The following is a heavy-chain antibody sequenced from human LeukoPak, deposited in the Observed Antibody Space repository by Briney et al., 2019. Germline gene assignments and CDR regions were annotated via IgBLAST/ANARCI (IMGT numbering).Heavy chain of an antibody. CDR1: GYSTTSYR. D-gene: IGHD1-26*01. Sequence: GESLKISYQGSGYSTTSYRIGWVRQMPGKRLEWMGIIYPGDSDTGYNPFFQGQVTISADKSISTAYLLCSSMFDSDTAIYCSARRIVGATARFDPWGQGTLVTVSS. CDR3: ARRIVGATARFDP. CDR2: IYPGDSDT. V-gene: IGHV5-51*01. J-gene: IGHJ5*02.